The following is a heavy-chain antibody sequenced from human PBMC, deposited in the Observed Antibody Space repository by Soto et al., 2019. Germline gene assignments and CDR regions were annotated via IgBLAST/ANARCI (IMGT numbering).Heavy chain of an antibody. J-gene: IGHJ4*02. Sequence: EVQLVESGGGLVQPGGSLRLSCAASGFTFSTSWMTWVRQAPGKGLEWVANIKQDGSETYYLDSVKGRFTVSKDNAKNSLYLQMNSLRAEDTAAYYCARDRGPNTFDYWGQGTLVTVSS. V-gene: IGHV3-7*01. CDR2: IKQDGSET. CDR3: ARDRGPNTFDY. CDR1: GFTFSTSW.